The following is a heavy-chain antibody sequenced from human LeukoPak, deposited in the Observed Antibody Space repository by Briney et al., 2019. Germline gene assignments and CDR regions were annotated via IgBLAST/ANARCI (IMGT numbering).Heavy chain of an antibody. Sequence: PGGSLRLSCAASGFTFSSYGMHWVRQAPGKGLEWVAVIWYDGSNKYYADSVKGRFTISRDNSKNTLYLQMNSLRAEDTAVYYCARGRPYCSSTSCFSTWFDPWGQGTLVTVSS. V-gene: IGHV3-33*01. CDR1: GFTFSSYG. J-gene: IGHJ5*02. CDR3: ARGRPYCSSTSCFSTWFDP. D-gene: IGHD2-2*01. CDR2: IWYDGSNK.